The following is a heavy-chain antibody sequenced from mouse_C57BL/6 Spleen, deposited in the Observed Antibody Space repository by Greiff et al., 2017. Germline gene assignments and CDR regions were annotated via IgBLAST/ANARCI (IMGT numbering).Heavy chain of an antibody. J-gene: IGHJ1*03. CDR1: GYAFSSSW. Sequence: VQLQQSGPELVKPGASVKISCKASGYAFSSSWMNWVKQRPGQGLEWIGRIYPGDGDTNYNGKFKGKATLTADKSSSTAYMQLSSLTSEDSAVYFCAREYYGSSSYWYFDVWGTGTTVTVSS. CDR2: IYPGDGDT. D-gene: IGHD1-1*01. CDR3: AREYYGSSSYWYFDV. V-gene: IGHV1-82*01.